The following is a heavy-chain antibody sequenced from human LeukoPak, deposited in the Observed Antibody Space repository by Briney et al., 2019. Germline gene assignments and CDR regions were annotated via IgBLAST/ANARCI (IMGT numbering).Heavy chain of an antibody. Sequence: GGSLRLSCAASGFTFSSYGMHWVRQAPGKGLEWVAVIWYDGSNKYYADSVKGRFTISRDNSKNTLYLQMNSLRAEDTAVYYCAGDRGGYSSGWYALSRPLGYWGQGTLVTVSP. V-gene: IGHV3-33*01. J-gene: IGHJ4*02. CDR3: AGDRGGYSSGWYALSRPLGY. D-gene: IGHD6-19*01. CDR2: IWYDGSNK. CDR1: GFTFSSYG.